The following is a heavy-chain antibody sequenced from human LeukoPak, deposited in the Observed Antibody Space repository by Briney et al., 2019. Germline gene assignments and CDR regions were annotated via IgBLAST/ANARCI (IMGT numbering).Heavy chain of an antibody. CDR3: ASIRGTFGY. J-gene: IGHJ4*02. D-gene: IGHD1-26*01. CDR1: GFTFSDHF. Sequence: PGGSLRLSCAASGFTFSDHFLDWVRQAPGKGLEWVGRTRNRANSYITEYAASVKGRFTISRDDSKNSLYLQMSSLKPDDTAMYYCASIRGTFGYWGQGTLVTVSS. V-gene: IGHV3-72*01. CDR2: TRNRANSYIT.